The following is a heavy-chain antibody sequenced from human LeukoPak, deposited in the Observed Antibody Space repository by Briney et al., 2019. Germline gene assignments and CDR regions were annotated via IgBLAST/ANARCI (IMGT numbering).Heavy chain of an antibody. CDR2: INAGNGNT. J-gene: IGHJ5*02. V-gene: IGHV1-3*01. D-gene: IGHD3-10*01. Sequence: ASVKVSCKASGYTFTSYAMHWVRQAPGQRLEWMGWINAGNGNTKYSQKFQGRVTITRDTSASTAYMELSSLRSEDTAVYYCARGEHGSGSLRDNWFDPWGQGTLVTVSS. CDR3: ARGEHGSGSLRDNWFDP. CDR1: GYTFTSYA.